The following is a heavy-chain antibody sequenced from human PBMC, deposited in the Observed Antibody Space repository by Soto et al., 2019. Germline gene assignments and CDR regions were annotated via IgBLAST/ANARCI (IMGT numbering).Heavy chain of an antibody. CDR3: ARDHQVERFLEWLFENNWFDP. Sequence: ASVKVSCKASGYTFTSYCISWVRQAPGQGLEWMGWISAYNGNTNYAQKLQGRVTMTTDTSTSTAYMELRSLRSDDTAVYYCARDHQVERFLEWLFENNWFDPWGQGTLVTVSS. J-gene: IGHJ5*02. D-gene: IGHD3-3*01. CDR1: GYTFTSYC. V-gene: IGHV1-18*01. CDR2: ISAYNGNT.